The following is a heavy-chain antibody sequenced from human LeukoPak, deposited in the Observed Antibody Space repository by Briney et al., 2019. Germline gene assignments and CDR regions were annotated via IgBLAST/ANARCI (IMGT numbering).Heavy chain of an antibody. Sequence: SQTLSLTCTVSGGSISSGSYYWSWIRQPAGKGLEWIGRIYNSGNTNYNPSLKSRVTISVDTSKNQFSLKLSSVTAADTAVYYCARDVPMYSGSHLYYYMDVWGKGTTVTVSS. D-gene: IGHD1-26*01. CDR3: ARDVPMYSGSHLYYYMDV. CDR2: IYNSGNT. CDR1: GGSISSGSYY. J-gene: IGHJ6*03. V-gene: IGHV4-61*02.